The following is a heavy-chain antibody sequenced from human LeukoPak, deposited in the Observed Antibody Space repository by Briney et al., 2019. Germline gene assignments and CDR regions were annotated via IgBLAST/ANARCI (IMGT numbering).Heavy chain of an antibody. V-gene: IGHV3-23*01. J-gene: IGHJ4*02. CDR3: ARGGSSVGRSYFDY. Sequence: GGSLRLSCAASGFTFNNYAMSWVRQAPGKGLEWVSAISGSDAGTFYADSVKGRFTISRDNSKNTLYLQMNSLRAEDTAVYYCARGGSSVGRSYFDYWGQGTLVTVSS. D-gene: IGHD2-15*01. CDR2: ISGSDAGT. CDR1: GFTFNNYA.